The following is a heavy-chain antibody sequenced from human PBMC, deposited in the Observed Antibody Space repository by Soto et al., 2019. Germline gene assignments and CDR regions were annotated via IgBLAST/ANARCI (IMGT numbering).Heavy chain of an antibody. D-gene: IGHD1-20*01. CDR1: GYTFSRYS. CDR2: ISGYNGKT. Sequence: VQLVQSGAEVKKPGASVKVSCKASGYTFSRYSISWVRQAPGQGLEWMGWISGYNGKTHYAQKFQDRVTMTADISTNTAHMELRSLRSDDTAVYYCARVTGVAVIVKGEFEFWGQGTLVTVSS. J-gene: IGHJ4*02. CDR3: ARVTGVAVIVKGEFEF. V-gene: IGHV1-18*04.